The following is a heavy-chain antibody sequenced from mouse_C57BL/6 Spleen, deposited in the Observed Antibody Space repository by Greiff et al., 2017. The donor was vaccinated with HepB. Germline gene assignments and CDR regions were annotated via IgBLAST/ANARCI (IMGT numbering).Heavy chain of an antibody. CDR1: GFTFRDYG. CDR3: ARRRDYAMDY. J-gene: IGHJ4*01. V-gene: IGHV5-17*01. Sequence: EVKLVESGGGLVKPGGSLKLSCAASGFTFRDYGMHWVRQAPEKGLEWVAYISSGSSTIYYADTVKGRFTISRDNAKNTLFLQMTSLRSEDTAMYYCARRRDYAMDYWGQGTSVTVSS. CDR2: ISSGSSTI.